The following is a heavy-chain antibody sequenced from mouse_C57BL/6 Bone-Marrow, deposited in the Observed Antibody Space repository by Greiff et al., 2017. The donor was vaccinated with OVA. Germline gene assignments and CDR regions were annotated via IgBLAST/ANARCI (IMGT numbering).Heavy chain of an antibody. Sequence: VQRVESGAELAKPGASVKLSCKASGYTFTSYWMHWVKQRPGQGLEWIGYINPSSGYTKYNQKFKDKATLTADKSSSTAYMQLSSLTYEDSAVYYCASEEAWFAYWGQGTLVTVSA. CDR2: INPSSGYT. CDR3: ASEEAWFAY. V-gene: IGHV1-7*01. J-gene: IGHJ3*01. CDR1: GYTFTSYW.